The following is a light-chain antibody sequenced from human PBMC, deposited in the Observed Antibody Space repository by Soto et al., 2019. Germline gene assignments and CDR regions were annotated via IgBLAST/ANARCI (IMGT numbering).Light chain of an antibody. J-gene: IGKJ5*01. CDR1: QGVTTN. Sequence: GMTQSPAALSVSPGERATLSCRAGQGVTTNFAWYQQKSGQSPRLLIYDVSIRATGVPARFSGTGSETDFTLTISGLQSEDSAVYFCQQYNNWPFSFGQGTRLEIK. CDR2: DVS. V-gene: IGKV3-15*01. CDR3: QQYNNWPFS.